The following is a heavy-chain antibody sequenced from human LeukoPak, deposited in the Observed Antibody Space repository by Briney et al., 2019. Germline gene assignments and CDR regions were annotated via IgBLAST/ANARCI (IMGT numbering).Heavy chain of an antibody. CDR3: ASRDGSGSYYTDY. V-gene: IGHV1-2*02. Sequence: ASVKVSCKASGYTFTGYYMHWVRQAPGQGLEWMGWINPNNGGTNYAQKFQGRVTMTRDMSISAAYMELSRLRSDDTAVYYCASRDGSGSYYTDYWGQGTLVTVSS. J-gene: IGHJ4*02. CDR2: INPNNGGT. CDR1: GYTFTGYY. D-gene: IGHD3-10*01.